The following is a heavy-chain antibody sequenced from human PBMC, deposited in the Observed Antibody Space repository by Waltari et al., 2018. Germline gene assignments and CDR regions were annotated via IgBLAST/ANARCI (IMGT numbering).Heavy chain of an antibody. CDR1: GGSFSGYS. J-gene: IGHJ4*02. CDR3: ARETTAAYFDY. CDR2: INHSGST. Sequence: QVQLQQWGAGLLKPSETLSLTCAVYGGSFSGYSWSWIRQPPGKGLEWIGEINHSGSTNYNPSLKSRVTISVDTSKNQFSLKLSSVTAADTAVYYCARETTAAYFDYWGQGTLVTVSS. D-gene: IGHD4-17*01. V-gene: IGHV4-34*01.